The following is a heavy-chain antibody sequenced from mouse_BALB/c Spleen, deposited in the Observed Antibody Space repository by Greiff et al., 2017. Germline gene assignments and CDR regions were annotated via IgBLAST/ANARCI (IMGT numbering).Heavy chain of an antibody. Sequence: VQLKQSGAELVRPGALVKLSCKASGFNIKDYYMHWVKQRPEQGLEWIGWIDPENGNTIYDPKFQGKASITADTSSNTAYLQLSSLTSEDTAVYYCARGNYGSLDYWGQGTTLTVSS. CDR2: IDPENGNT. D-gene: IGHD1-1*01. CDR3: ARGNYGSLDY. J-gene: IGHJ2*01. V-gene: IGHV14-1*02. CDR1: GFNIKDYY.